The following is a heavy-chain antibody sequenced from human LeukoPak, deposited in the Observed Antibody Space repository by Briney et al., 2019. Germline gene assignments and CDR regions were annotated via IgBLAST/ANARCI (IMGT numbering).Heavy chain of an antibody. CDR2: AYHTGIT. Sequence: NPSETLSLTCTVSGDSIATNKWWSWVRQSPGKGLEWIGAAYHTGITYYSPSLKSRVSISVDKSKNQFSLNLRSVTAADTAMYYCARDRDGMVCWGQGTTVTVSS. CDR1: GDSIATNKW. J-gene: IGHJ6*02. V-gene: IGHV4-4*02. CDR3: ARDRDGMVC.